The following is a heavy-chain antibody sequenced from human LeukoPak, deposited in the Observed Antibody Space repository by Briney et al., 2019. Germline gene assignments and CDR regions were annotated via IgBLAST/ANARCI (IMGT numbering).Heavy chain of an antibody. Sequence: PSETLSLTCAVYGGSFRGYYWSWIRQPPGKGLEWIGEINHSGSTNYNPSLKSRVTISVDTSKNQFSLKLSSVTAADTAVYYCARGTPYYYYYYMDVWGKGTTVTVSS. CDR2: INHSGST. CDR1: GGSFRGYY. CDR3: ARGTPYYYYYYMDV. J-gene: IGHJ6*03. V-gene: IGHV4-34*01. D-gene: IGHD2-15*01.